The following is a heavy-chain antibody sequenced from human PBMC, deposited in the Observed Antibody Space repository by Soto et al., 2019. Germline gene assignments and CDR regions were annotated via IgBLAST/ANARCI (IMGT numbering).Heavy chain of an antibody. D-gene: IGHD3-9*01. Sequence: ASVKVSFKASGYTFTSYGISWVRQAPGQGLEWMGWISAYNGNTNYAQKLQGRVTMTTDTSTSTAYMELRSLRSDDTAVYYCARLRDILRGVDYYYGMDVWGQGTTVTVSS. CDR3: ARLRDILRGVDYYYGMDV. V-gene: IGHV1-18*01. J-gene: IGHJ6*02. CDR1: GYTFTSYG. CDR2: ISAYNGNT.